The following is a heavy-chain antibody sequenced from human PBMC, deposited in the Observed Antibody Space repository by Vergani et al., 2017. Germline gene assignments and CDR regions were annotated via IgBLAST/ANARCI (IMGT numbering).Heavy chain of an antibody. CDR1: GESIRSGSHY. D-gene: IGHD3-10*01. V-gene: IGHV4-38-2*02. CDR2: IYHSGTT. CDR3: ARTVALWFGETKDGGWCDP. J-gene: IGHJ5*02. Sequence: QVKLQESGPGLLKPSQTLSLTCTVSGESIRSGSHYWGWIRQPPGKGLEWIGIIYHSGTTYYNPSLKSRVTISLDTSKNQVSLKLNSVTAADTAVYYCARTVALWFGETKDGGWCDPWGQGIPVTVSS.